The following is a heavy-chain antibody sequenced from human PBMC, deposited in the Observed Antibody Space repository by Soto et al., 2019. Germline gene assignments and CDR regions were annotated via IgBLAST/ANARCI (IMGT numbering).Heavy chain of an antibody. CDR1: GGSFSGYY. D-gene: IGHD6-6*01. CDR3: ARSFRIAASTEGYYYSGMDV. CDR2: INHSGST. Sequence: SETLSLTCAVYGGSFSGYYWSWIRQPPGKGLEWIGEINHSGSTNYNPSLKSRVTISVDTSKNQFSLKLSSVTAADTAVYYCARSFRIAASTEGYYYSGMDVWGQGTTVTV. J-gene: IGHJ6*02. V-gene: IGHV4-34*01.